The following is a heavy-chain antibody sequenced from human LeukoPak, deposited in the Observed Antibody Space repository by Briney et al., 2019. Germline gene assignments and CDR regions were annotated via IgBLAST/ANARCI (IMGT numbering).Heavy chain of an antibody. D-gene: IGHD5-24*01. CDR2: INPNSGGT. V-gene: IGHV1-2*02. CDR3: ARAGPSRGAFAAFDI. CDR1: GYTFTGYY. Sequence: ASVKVSCKASGYTFTGYYMHWVRQAPGQGLEWMGWINPNSGGTNYAQKFQGRVTMTRDTSISTAYMELSRLRSDDTAVYYCARAGPSRGAFAAFDIWGQGTMVTVSS. J-gene: IGHJ3*02.